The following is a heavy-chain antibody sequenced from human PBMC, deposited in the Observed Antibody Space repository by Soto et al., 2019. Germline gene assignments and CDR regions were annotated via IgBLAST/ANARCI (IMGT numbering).Heavy chain of an antibody. CDR2: ISYEGSHT. J-gene: IGHJ4*02. D-gene: IGHD2-15*01. Sequence: QVQLVESGGGVVQPGRSLRLSCAASGFIFSSYGMHWVRQAPGKGLEWVAVISYEGSHTYYADCVKGRFTITRDNSKNTLYLQMNSLRPEDTAVYYCAKEVHCGGGSCSWSEGFDYWGQGTLLTVSS. CDR3: AKEVHCGGGSCSWSEGFDY. V-gene: IGHV3-30*18. CDR1: GFIFSSYG.